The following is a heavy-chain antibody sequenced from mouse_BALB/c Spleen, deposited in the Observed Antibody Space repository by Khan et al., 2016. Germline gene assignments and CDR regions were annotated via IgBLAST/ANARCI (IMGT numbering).Heavy chain of an antibody. D-gene: IGHD1-1*01. Sequence: EVKLLESGGGLVQPGGSLKLSCAASGFDLSRYWMSWVRQAPGKGLEWIGEINPDSSTINYTPSLKDRFIISRDNAKNTLYLQVSKVRSEDTALYYSARAGYYGYLAYWGQGTLVSVSA. V-gene: IGHV4-1*02. CDR1: GFDLSRYW. J-gene: IGHJ3*01. CDR3: ARAGYYGYLAY. CDR2: INPDSSTI.